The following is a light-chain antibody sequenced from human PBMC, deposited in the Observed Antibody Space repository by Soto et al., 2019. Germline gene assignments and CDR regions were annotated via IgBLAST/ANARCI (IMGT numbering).Light chain of an antibody. CDR1: QSVSSN. CDR2: YAS. V-gene: IGKV3-15*01. CDR3: QQYNNWPLT. Sequence: EVVMAQSPVTLSVSPGDGATLSCRASQSVSSNLAWYQQKPGQAPRLLIYYASTRATGIPARFSGSGSGTEFTLTISSLQSEDFAVYSCQQYNNWPLTFGGGTKVELK. J-gene: IGKJ4*01.